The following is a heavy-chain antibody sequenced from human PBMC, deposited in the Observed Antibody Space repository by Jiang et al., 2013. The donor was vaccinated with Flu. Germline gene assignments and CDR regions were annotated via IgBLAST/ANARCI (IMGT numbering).Heavy chain of an antibody. Sequence: GLLKPSETLSLTCAVYGGSFSGYHWSWIRQSPGKGLEWIGEINHSGSTNYKPSLKSRVTISVDTSKNQFSLKLSSVTAADTAVYYCAREDSNCLSDYWGQGTPVTVSS. CDR3: AREDSNCLSDY. V-gene: IGHV4-34*01. CDR1: GGSFSGYH. CDR2: INHSGST. D-gene: IGHD3-22*01. J-gene: IGHJ4*02.